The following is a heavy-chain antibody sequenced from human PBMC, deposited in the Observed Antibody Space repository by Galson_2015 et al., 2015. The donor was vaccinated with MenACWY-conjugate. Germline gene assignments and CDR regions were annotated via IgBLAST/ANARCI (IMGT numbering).Heavy chain of an antibody. CDR3: AKQGYYYDASGYDWFDP. CDR2: INSDGSVT. Sequence: GKGLVWVARINSDGSVTTYADFVKGRFTISRDNDKNTVYLQLNSLRSEDTAVYYCAKQGYYYDASGYDWFDPWGQGTLVTISS. J-gene: IGHJ5*02. V-gene: IGHV3-74*03. D-gene: IGHD3-22*01.